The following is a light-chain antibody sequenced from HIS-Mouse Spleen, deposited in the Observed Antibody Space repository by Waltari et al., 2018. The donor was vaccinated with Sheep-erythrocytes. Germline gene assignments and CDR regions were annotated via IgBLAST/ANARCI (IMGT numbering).Light chain of an antibody. V-gene: IGKV1-9*01. CDR3: QQLNSYPALT. Sequence: DIQLTQSPSFLSASVGDRVTITCRASQGISSYLAWYQQKTGKAPNLLIYAASTLQSGVPSRFSGSGSGTEFTLTISSLQPEDFATYYCQQLNSYPALTFGGGTKVEIK. J-gene: IGKJ4*01. CDR2: AAS. CDR1: QGISSY.